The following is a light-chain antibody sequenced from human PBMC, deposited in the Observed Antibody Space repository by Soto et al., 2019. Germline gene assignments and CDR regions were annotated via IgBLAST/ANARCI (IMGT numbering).Light chain of an antibody. J-gene: IGKJ2*01. CDR2: AAS. V-gene: IGKV1-39*01. CDR1: QSVSSY. Sequence: DIQMTQSPSSLSASVGDRVTLTCRASQSVSSYLNWYQQKPGKAPKLLIYAASSLPSGVPSRFSGSGSGTDFTLTISRLQPEDFATYYCQQSDSTPYTFGQGTKLEIK. CDR3: QQSDSTPYT.